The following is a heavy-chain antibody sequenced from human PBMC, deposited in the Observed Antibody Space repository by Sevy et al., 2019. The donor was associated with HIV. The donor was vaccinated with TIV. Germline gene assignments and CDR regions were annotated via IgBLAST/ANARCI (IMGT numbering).Heavy chain of an antibody. CDR1: GFTFSSYG. J-gene: IGHJ4*02. V-gene: IGHV3-30*18. D-gene: IGHD6-6*01. CDR3: AKMSSSSFDY. Sequence: GGSLRLSCAASGFTFSSYGMRWVRQAPGKGLEWVAVISYDGSNKYYADSVKGRFTISRDNSKNTLYLQMNSLRAEDTAVYYCAKMSSSSFDYWGQGTLVTVSS. CDR2: ISYDGSNK.